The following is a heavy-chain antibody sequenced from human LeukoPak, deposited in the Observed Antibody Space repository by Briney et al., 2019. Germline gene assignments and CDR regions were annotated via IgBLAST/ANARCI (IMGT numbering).Heavy chain of an antibody. J-gene: IGHJ4*02. Sequence: PGGSLRLSCAASGFTFSSYAMSWVRQAPGKGLEWVSDISGSGGSTYYADSVKGRFTISRDNSKNTLYLQMNSLRAEDTAVYYCAKDQDYYGSGSPFDYWGQGTLVTVSS. CDR2: ISGSGGST. CDR3: AKDQDYYGSGSPFDY. D-gene: IGHD3-10*01. CDR1: GFTFSSYA. V-gene: IGHV3-23*01.